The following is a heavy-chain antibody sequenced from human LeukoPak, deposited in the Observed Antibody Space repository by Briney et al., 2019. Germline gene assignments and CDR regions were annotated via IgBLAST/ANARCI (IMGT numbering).Heavy chain of an antibody. CDR3: AKDIYGDYVFYYFDY. V-gene: IGHV3-30*18. CDR2: ISYDGSNK. J-gene: IGHJ4*02. CDR1: GFTFSSYG. Sequence: GGSLRLSCAASGFTFSSYGMHWVRQAPGKGLEWVAVISYDGSNKYYADSVKGRFTISRDNSKNTLYLQMNSLRAEDTALYYCAKDIYGDYVFYYFDYWGQGTLVTVSS. D-gene: IGHD4-17*01.